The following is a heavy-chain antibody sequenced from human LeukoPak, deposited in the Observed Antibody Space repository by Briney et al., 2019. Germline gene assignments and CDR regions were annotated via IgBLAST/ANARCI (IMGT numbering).Heavy chain of an antibody. J-gene: IGHJ3*02. CDR2: FDPEDGET. Sequence: ASVKVSCRVSGYTLTELSMHWVRQAPGKGLEWMGGFDPEDGETLHAQNFQGRVTMTEDTSTDTSYMELSNLRSGDTAMYFCAATDFSYAFDIWGQGTMVTVSS. D-gene: IGHD3-3*01. CDR3: AATDFSYAFDI. CDR1: GYTLTELS. V-gene: IGHV1-24*01.